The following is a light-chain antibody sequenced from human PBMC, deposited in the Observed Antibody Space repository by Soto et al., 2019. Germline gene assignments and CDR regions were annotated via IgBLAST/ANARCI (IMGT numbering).Light chain of an antibody. Sequence: DIQMTQSPSTLSASVGDRVTITCRASQSISSWLAWYQQKPGKAPKVLIYDASSLESGVPSRFSGSGSGTEFTLTISSLQPDDFATYYCQQYNSYSKFGQGTKVDIK. J-gene: IGKJ1*01. CDR3: QQYNSYSK. V-gene: IGKV1-5*01. CDR2: DAS. CDR1: QSISSW.